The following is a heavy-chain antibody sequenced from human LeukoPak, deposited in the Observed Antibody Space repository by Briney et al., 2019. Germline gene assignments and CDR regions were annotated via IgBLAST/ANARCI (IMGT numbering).Heavy chain of an antibody. CDR3: ARLADTANDY. D-gene: IGHD5-18*01. Sequence: PSETLSLTCTVSGGSISSYCWSWIRQPPGKGLEWIGYIYYSGSTNYNPSLKSRVTISVDTSKNQFSLKLSSVTAADTAVYYCARLADTANDYWGQGTLVTVSS. V-gene: IGHV4-59*01. J-gene: IGHJ4*02. CDR2: IYYSGST. CDR1: GGSISSYC.